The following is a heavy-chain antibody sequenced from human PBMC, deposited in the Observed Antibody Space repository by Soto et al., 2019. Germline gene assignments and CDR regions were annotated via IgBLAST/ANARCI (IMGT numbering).Heavy chain of an antibody. CDR1: GGSISSGGYY. Sequence: PSETLSLTCTVSGGSISSGGYYWSWIRQHPGKGLEWIGYIYYSGSTYYNPSLKSRVTISVDTSKSQFSLKLSSVTAADTAVYYCARLYYYDSSGYYDPNVAFDIWGQGTMVTVSS. CDR3: ARLYYYDSSGYYDPNVAFDI. D-gene: IGHD3-22*01. V-gene: IGHV4-31*03. J-gene: IGHJ3*02. CDR2: IYYSGST.